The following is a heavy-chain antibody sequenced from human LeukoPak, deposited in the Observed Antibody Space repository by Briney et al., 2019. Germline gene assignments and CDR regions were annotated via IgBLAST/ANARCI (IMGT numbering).Heavy chain of an antibody. Sequence: PSETLSLTCAVYGGSFSGYSWSWIRQPPGKGLEWIGEINHSGSTNYNPSLKSRVTISVDTSKKQFSLKLSSVTAADTAVYYCASGWVPFDYWGQGTLVTVSS. D-gene: IGHD1-14*01. CDR3: ASGWVPFDY. CDR2: INHSGST. J-gene: IGHJ4*02. CDR1: GGSFSGYS. V-gene: IGHV4-34*01.